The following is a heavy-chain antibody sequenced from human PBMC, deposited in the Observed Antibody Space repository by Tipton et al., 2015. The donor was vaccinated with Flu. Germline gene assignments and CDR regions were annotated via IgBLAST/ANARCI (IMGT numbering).Heavy chain of an antibody. V-gene: IGHV1-58*01. Sequence: QLVQSGPEVKKPGTSVKVSCKASRFTFTSSAVQWVRQARGQRLEGIGWIVVGSGNKNYEQKFQERVTITRDMSTSTAYMELSSLRSEDTAVYFCAAVGRDSSSWTDLYSYYYGMDVWGQGTSVTVSS. CDR3: AAVGRDSSSWTDLYSYYYGMDV. J-gene: IGHJ6*02. D-gene: IGHD6-13*01. CDR1: RFTFTSSA. CDR2: IVVGSGNK.